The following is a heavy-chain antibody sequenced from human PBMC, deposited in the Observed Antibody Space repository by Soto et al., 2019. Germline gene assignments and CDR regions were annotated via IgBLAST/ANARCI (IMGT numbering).Heavy chain of an antibody. D-gene: IGHD1-26*01. J-gene: IGHJ6*02. CDR3: AKDLGLVGATTGMDV. CDR2: ISYDGSNK. Sequence: GGSLRLSCAASGFTFSSYGMHWVRQAPGKGLEWVAVISYDGSNKYYADSVKGRFTISRDNSKNTLYLQMNSLRAEDTAVYYCAKDLGLVGATTGMDVWGQWTTVTVSS. CDR1: GFTFSSYG. V-gene: IGHV3-30*18.